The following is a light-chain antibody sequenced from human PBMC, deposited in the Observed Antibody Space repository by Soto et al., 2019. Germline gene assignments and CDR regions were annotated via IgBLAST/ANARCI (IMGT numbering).Light chain of an antibody. V-gene: IGKV1-5*01. CDR3: QQYESFSPYT. CDR2: DAS. Sequence: DIQMTQSPSTLSAFVGDRVTITCRASQSVSSSLAWYQQKPGKAPKLLIYDASTLEIGVPSRFSGSGYGTEFTLTINSLQPGDFATYYCQQYESFSPYTFGQGTRLEI. J-gene: IGKJ2*01. CDR1: QSVSSS.